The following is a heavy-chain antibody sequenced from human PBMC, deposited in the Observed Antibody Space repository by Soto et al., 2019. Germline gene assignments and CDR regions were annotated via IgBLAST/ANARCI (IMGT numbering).Heavy chain of an antibody. CDR2: ITGSGGST. CDR1: GFTFSTYA. Sequence: GGSLRLACAASGFTFSTYAMNWVRQSPGKGVEWVSAITGSGGSTHYADSMKGRFTISRDNSKSTLYLQMNSLRAEDTAVYYCAKLCSTTSMTDYWGQGALVTVSS. CDR3: AKLCSTTSMTDY. V-gene: IGHV3-23*01. D-gene: IGHD2-2*01. J-gene: IGHJ4*02.